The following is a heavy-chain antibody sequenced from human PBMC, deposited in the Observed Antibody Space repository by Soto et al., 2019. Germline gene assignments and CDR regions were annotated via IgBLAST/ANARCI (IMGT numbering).Heavy chain of an antibody. D-gene: IGHD2-15*01. V-gene: IGHV3-23*01. J-gene: IGHJ4*02. Sequence: EVQLLESGGGLVQPGGSLRPSCAASGFTFSSYAMSWVRQAPGKGLEWVSGVSGSGGSTYYADSVKGRFTISRDNSKNTLYLQMNSLRAEDTAVYYCAKRYCSGGSCYNYFDYWGQGTLVTVSS. CDR1: GFTFSSYA. CDR3: AKRYCSGGSCYNYFDY. CDR2: VSGSGGST.